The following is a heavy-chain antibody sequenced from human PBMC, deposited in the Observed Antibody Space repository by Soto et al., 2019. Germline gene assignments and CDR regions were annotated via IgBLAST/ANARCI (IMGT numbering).Heavy chain of an antibody. CDR2: IRRKANNYAT. CDR3: TSGIDVWGGYPRDYLDY. J-gene: IGHJ4*02. D-gene: IGHD3-3*01. CDR1: GFIFSDSA. V-gene: IGHV3-73*02. Sequence: EVQLVESGGGLVQPGGSLTLSCAASGFIFSDSALHWVRQASGKGLEWVGRIRRKANNYATTYAASVEGRFAISRDDSKSTAYLQMNGVNTEDTVIYYWTSGIDVWGGYPRDYLDYWGQGTLVTVSS.